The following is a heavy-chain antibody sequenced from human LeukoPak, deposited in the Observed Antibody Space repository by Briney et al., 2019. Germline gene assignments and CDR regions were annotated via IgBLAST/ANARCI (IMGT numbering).Heavy chain of an antibody. J-gene: IGHJ5*02. D-gene: IGHD3-9*01. CDR2: IWYDGSTK. Sequence: GSLRLSCAASGFSFSSYGMHWVRQAPGKGLEWVAIIWYDGSTKYYADSVKGRFTISRDNSKNTLYLQMNSLRAEDTAVYYCARGLRYFDWSQNWFDPWGQGTLVTVSS. CDR1: GFSFSSYG. CDR3: ARGLRYFDWSQNWFDP. V-gene: IGHV3-33*01.